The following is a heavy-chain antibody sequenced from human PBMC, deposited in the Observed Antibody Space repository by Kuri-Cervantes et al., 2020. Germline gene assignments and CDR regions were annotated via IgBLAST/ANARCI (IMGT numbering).Heavy chain of an antibody. D-gene: IGHD5-24*01. V-gene: IGHV3-11*04. CDR1: GFTFSDYY. Sequence: GESLKISCAASGFTFSDYYMSWIRQAPGKGLEWVSYISSSGSTIYYTDSVKGRFTISRDNAKNSLYPQMNSLRAEDTAVYYCARVEMATENAFDIWGQGTMVTVSS. J-gene: IGHJ3*02. CDR2: ISSSGSTI. CDR3: ARVEMATENAFDI.